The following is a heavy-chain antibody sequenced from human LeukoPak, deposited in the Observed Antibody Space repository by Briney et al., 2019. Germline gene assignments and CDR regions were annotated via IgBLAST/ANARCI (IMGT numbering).Heavy chain of an antibody. CDR3: ARVPRGDGSGTLVDY. D-gene: IGHD2-15*01. J-gene: IGHJ4*02. V-gene: IGHV4-4*07. Sequence: SSETLSLTCTVSGGSISSYYWSWIRQPAGKGLEWIGRIYTSGSTNYNPSLKSQVTMSVDTSKNQFSLKLSSVTAADTAVYYCARVPRGDGSGTLVDYWGQGTLVTVSS. CDR1: GGSISSYY. CDR2: IYTSGST.